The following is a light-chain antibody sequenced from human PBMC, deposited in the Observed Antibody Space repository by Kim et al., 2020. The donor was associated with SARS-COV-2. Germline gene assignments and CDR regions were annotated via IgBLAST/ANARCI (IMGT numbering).Light chain of an antibody. CDR1: SSDVGGYNY. CDR3: SSYAGNYNLV. Sequence: SVTSSCTGTSSDVGGYNYVSWYQQHPGKAPKLMIYEVSKRPSGVPDRFSGSKSGNTASLTVSGLQAEDEADYYCSSYAGNYNLVFGGGTQLTVL. CDR2: EVS. V-gene: IGLV2-8*01. J-gene: IGLJ2*01.